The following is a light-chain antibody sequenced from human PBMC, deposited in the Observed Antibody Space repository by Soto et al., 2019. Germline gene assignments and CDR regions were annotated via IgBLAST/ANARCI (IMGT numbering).Light chain of an antibody. CDR2: EVS. J-gene: IGLJ1*01. V-gene: IGLV2-14*01. Sequence: QSVLTQPASVSGSPGQSITITCTVTSSDVGGYNYVSWYQQHPGKAPKLMIYEVSNRPLGVSNRFSGSKSGNTASLTISGLQAEDEADYYCSSYTSSSTYVFGTGTKVTVL. CDR3: SSYTSSSTYV. CDR1: SSDVGGYNY.